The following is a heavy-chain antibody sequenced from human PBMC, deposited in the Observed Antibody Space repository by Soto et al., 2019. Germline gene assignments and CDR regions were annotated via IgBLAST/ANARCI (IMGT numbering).Heavy chain of an antibody. J-gene: IGHJ4*02. CDR1: GCTFISYA. D-gene: IGHD5-18*01. V-gene: IGHV3-23*01. CDR3: AEDPVGYSYGYTCFDY. Sequence: GGSLRLSCAASGCTFISYAMSWVRQAPGKGLEWVSAISGSGGSTYYADSVKGRFTISRDNSKNTLYLQMNSLRAEDTAVYYCAEDPVGYSYGYTCFDYWGQGTLVTVSS. CDR2: ISGSGGST.